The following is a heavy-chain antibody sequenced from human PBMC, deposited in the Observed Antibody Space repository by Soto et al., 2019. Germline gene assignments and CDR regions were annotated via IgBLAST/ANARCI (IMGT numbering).Heavy chain of an antibody. Sequence: WGSLRLSCAASGFTFIDYWIHFFRQSPCKWLVWVSHINSDGSSTSYADSVKGRFTISRDNAKNTLYVQMNSLRAEDTAVYYCASSSPSYYYDSSGYSDFWGQGTPVTVSS. V-gene: IGHV3-74*01. J-gene: IGHJ4*02. D-gene: IGHD3-22*01. CDR3: ASSSPSYYYDSSGYSDF. CDR2: INSDGSST. CDR1: GFTFIDYW.